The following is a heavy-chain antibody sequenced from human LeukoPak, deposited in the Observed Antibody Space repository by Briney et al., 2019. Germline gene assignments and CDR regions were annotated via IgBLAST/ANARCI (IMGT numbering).Heavy chain of an antibody. V-gene: IGHV3-64D*06. J-gene: IGHJ6*04. D-gene: IGHD3-3*02. CDR1: GFTFSSYS. CDR2: ISSNGGST. Sequence: GGSLRLSCAASGFTFSSYSMNWVRQAPGKGLEYVSAISSNGGSTYYADSAKGRFTISRDNSKNTLYLQMSSLRAEDTAVYYCVNQHWTSNYYGMDVWGKGTTVTVSS. CDR3: VNQHWTSNYYGMDV.